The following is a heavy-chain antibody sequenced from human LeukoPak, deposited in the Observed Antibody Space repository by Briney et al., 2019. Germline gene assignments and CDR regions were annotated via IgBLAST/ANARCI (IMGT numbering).Heavy chain of an antibody. CDR3: ARVLSRGSFDY. D-gene: IGHD2-8*01. CDR2: ISSSSSYT. V-gene: IGHV3-11*06. J-gene: IGHJ4*02. CDR1: GFTFSDYY. Sequence: GGSLRLSCAASGFTFSDYYMSWIRQAPGKGLEWVSYISSSSSYTNYADSVKGRFTISRDNAKNSLYLQMNSLRAEDTAVYYCARVLSRGSFDYWGQGTLVTVPS.